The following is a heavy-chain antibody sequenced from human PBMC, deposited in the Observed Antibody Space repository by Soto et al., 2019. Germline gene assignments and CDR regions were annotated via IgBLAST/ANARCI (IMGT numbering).Heavy chain of an antibody. CDR2: ISSSSSYI. J-gene: IGHJ6*03. CDR3: ARVITGTLMSTNYYYMDV. D-gene: IGHD1-20*01. Sequence: GGSLRLSCAASGFTFSSYSMNWVRQAPGKGLEWVSSISSSSSYIYYADSVKGRFTISRDNAKNSLYLQMNSLRAEDTAVYYCARVITGTLMSTNYYYMDVWGKGTTVTVSS. CDR1: GFTFSSYS. V-gene: IGHV3-21*01.